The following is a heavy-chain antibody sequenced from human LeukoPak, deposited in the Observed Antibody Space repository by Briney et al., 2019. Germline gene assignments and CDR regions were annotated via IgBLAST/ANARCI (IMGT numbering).Heavy chain of an antibody. D-gene: IGHD2-2*01. J-gene: IGHJ4*02. CDR1: GGSVSSGSYY. CDR2: LSNSGNT. CDR3: ASVSCSSTSCYATTFDY. V-gene: IGHV4-39*01. Sequence: SETLSLTCTVSGGSVSSGSYYWSWLRQPPGQGLEWIGSLSNSGNTYYNPSLKSRVTISVDTSKNEFSLKLSSVTAADTAVYYCASVSCSSTSCYATTFDYWGQGTLVTVSS.